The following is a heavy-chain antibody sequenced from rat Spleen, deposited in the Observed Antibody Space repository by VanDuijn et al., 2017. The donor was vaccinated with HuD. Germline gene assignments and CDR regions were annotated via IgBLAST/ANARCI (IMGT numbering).Heavy chain of an antibody. J-gene: IGHJ3*01. V-gene: IGHV5S13*01. CDR3: ARHGGLRNWFAY. CDR2: ISSGGDNT. CDR1: GFAFSDYD. Sequence: EVQLVESGGGLVQPGRSLKLSCTASGFAFSDYDMAWVRPAPTKGLEWIASISSGGDNTYYRDSVKGRFTISRDDARRTQYLQMDSLRSEDTATYYCARHGGLRNWFAYWGQGTLVTVSS. D-gene: IGHD1-11*01.